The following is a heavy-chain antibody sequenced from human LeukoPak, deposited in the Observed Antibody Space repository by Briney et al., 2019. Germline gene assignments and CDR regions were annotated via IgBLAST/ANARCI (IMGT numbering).Heavy chain of an antibody. CDR1: GFTFSSYW. D-gene: IGHD6-6*01. CDR3: ARVSPHSSSLRYYDY. V-gene: IGHV3-7*01. Sequence: GGSLRLSCAASGFTFSSYWMSWVRQAPGKGLEWVANIKQDGSEKYYVDSVKGRFTISRDNAKNSLYLQMNSLRAEDTAVYYCARVSPHSSSLRYYDYWAREPWSPSPQ. J-gene: IGHJ4*02. CDR2: IKQDGSEK.